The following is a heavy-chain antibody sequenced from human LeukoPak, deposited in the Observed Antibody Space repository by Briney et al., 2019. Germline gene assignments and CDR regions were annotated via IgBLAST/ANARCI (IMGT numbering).Heavy chain of an antibody. V-gene: IGHV3-53*01. Sequence: PGGSLRLSCEASGFTVSDNYINWIRQAPGKGLEWVAVIFSGGGTYYIDSARGRFTISRDNAKNTLYLQMNSLRAEDTAMYYCARSAVASGINYFDPWGQGTLVTVSS. CDR2: IFSGGGT. CDR1: GFTVSDNY. CDR3: ARSAVASGINYFDP. J-gene: IGHJ5*02. D-gene: IGHD6-13*01.